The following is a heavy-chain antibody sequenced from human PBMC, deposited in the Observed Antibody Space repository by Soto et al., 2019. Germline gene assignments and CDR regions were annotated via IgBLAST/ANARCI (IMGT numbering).Heavy chain of an antibody. CDR3: AKGSLTTVVCYLDY. Sequence: GGSLRLSCAASGFTFSSYAMSWVRQAPGKGLEWVSAISGSGVSTSYADSVKGRFTISRDNSKNTLFLQMNSLRAEDTAVYFCAKGSLTTVVCYLDYWGQGTLVTVSS. J-gene: IGHJ4*02. CDR1: GFTFSSYA. V-gene: IGHV3-23*01. D-gene: IGHD4-4*01. CDR2: ISGSGVST.